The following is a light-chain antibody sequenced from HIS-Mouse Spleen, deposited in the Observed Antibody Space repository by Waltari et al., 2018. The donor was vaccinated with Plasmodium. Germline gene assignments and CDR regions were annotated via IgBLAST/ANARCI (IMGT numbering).Light chain of an antibody. CDR1: SSDVGGYNY. J-gene: IGLJ2*01. CDR2: EVS. Sequence: QSALTQPPSAYGSPGQSVPISCTGTSSDVGGYNYVSWSQQPPGKAPKLMIYEVSKRPSGVPDRFSGSKSGNTASLTVSGLQAEDEADYYCSSYAGSNNLVFGGGTKLTVL. CDR3: SSYAGSNNLV. V-gene: IGLV2-8*01.